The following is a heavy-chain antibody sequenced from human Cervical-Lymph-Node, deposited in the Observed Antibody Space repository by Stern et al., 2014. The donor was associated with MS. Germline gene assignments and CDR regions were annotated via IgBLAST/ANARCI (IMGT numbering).Heavy chain of an antibody. CDR1: GFTFSDYF. V-gene: IGHV3-11*01. D-gene: IGHD2/OR15-2a*01. CDR2: ISSGGSNI. CDR3: ARCNVPRKAYSMDV. Sequence: QVQLGQSGGGLVKPGGSLRLSCAASGFTFSDYFMTWIRQAPGKGLEWVAYISSGGSNIYYADSVKGRFTVSRDNANNSLDLQMHSLRAEDTAVYYCARCNVPRKAYSMDVWGQGTTVTVSS. J-gene: IGHJ6*02.